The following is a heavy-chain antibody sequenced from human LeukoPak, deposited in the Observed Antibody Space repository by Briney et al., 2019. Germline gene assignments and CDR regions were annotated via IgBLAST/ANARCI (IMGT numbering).Heavy chain of an antibody. CDR3: ARGVVPAARVPSDYYYYYGMDV. V-gene: IGHV3-21*01. CDR2: ISSSSSYI. CDR1: GFTFSSYS. J-gene: IGHJ6*02. D-gene: IGHD2-2*01. Sequence: PGGSLGLSCAASGFTFSSYSMNWVRQAPGKGLEWVSSISSSSSYIYYADSVKGRFTISRDNAKNSPYLQMNSLRAEDTAVYYCARGVVPAARVPSDYYYYYGMDVWGQGTTVTVSS.